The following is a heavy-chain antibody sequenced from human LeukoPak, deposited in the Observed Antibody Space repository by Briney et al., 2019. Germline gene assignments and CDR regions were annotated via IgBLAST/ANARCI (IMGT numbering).Heavy chain of an antibody. CDR2: VSSNGDST. V-gene: IGHV3-64D*09. J-gene: IGHJ4*02. Sequence: PGGSLRLSCSASGFTFSSYAMHWVRQAPGKGLEYVSVVSSNGDSTYYADSMKGRVTISRDNSKNTLYLQMSSLRAEDTAVYYCANLPLWGQGPLVTVSS. CDR3: ANLPL. CDR1: GFTFSSYA.